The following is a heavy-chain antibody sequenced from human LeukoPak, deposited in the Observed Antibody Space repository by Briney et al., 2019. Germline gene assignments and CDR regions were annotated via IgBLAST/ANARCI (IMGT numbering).Heavy chain of an antibody. D-gene: IGHD6-19*01. V-gene: IGHV3-23*01. J-gene: IGHJ4*02. CDR3: AKVRTSGWSPFDY. CDR1: GFPFSTYA. Sequence: GGSLRLSCAASGFPFSTYAMSWVRQAPGKGLEWVSAISGSGDSTYYADSLKGRFTISRDNSKNTLYLQMNSLRAEDTAVYYCAKVRTSGWSPFDYWGQGTLVTVSS. CDR2: ISGSGDST.